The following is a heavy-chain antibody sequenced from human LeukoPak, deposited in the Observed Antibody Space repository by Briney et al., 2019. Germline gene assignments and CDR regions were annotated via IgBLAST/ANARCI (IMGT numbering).Heavy chain of an antibody. CDR1: GFTFSSYG. CDR2: ISYDGSNK. D-gene: IGHD2-21*02. J-gene: IGHJ6*02. Sequence: PGRSLRLSCAASGFTFSSYGMHWVRQAPGKGLEWVAVISYDGSNKYYADSVKGRFTISRDNSKNTLYLQMNSLRAEDTAVYYCARAPPTLSHCGGDCWMDYGMDVWGQGTTVTVSS. CDR3: ARAPPTLSHCGGDCWMDYGMDV. V-gene: IGHV3-30*03.